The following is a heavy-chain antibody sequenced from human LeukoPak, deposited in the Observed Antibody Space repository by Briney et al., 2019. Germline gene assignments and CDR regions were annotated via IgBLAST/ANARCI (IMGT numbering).Heavy chain of an antibody. CDR3: AKGGESGSFDN. J-gene: IGHJ4*02. CDR2: IKQDGSDK. CDR1: GFTFSNYW. D-gene: IGHD3-3*01. Sequence: GGSLRLSCAASGFTFSNYWMSWVRQTPGKGLEWVANIKQDGSDKYYVDSVKGRFTISRDNSKNTLYLQMSSLRAEDTAVYYCAKGGESGSFDNWGQGTLVTVSS. V-gene: IGHV3-7*01.